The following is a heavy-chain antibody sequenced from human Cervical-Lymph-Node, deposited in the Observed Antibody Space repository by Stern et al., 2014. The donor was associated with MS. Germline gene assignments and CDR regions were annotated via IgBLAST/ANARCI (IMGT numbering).Heavy chain of an antibody. V-gene: IGHV5-51*01. CDR3: ARQRYFDY. J-gene: IGHJ4*02. CDR2: IFPGGSDI. CDR1: GYTFTSYW. Sequence: VQLVQSGPEVKRPGESLKISCQASGYTFTSYWIGWVRQMPGKGLEWIAIIFPGGSDIRYSPASQGQVTISADKSSSTAYLQWNNLKASDTAIYYCARQRYFDYWGQGTLVTLSS.